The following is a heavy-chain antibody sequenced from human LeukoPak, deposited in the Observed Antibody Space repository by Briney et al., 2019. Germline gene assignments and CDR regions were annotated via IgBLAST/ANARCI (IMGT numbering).Heavy chain of an antibody. CDR3: ARGYSSGWYHDF. CDR1: GYTFTSSA. J-gene: IGHJ4*02. D-gene: IGHD6-19*01. CDR2: INAGNGNT. V-gene: IGHV1-3*01. Sequence: ASVKVSCKAFGYTFTSSAIHWVRQAPGQRLEWMGYINAGNGNTKYSEKFQGSVTFTRDTSASTACMELSSLRSEDTAVYYCARGYSSGWYHDFWGQGTLVTVSS.